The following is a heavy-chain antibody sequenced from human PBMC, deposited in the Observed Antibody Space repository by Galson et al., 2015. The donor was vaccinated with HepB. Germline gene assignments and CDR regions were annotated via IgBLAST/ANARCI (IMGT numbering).Heavy chain of an antibody. Sequence: SVKVSCQASGYTFTSYDVSWVRQAPGQGLEWMGWMNPKSTNTGYARKFQGRVTMTGDTSMDTAYMELSSLTSGDTAVYYCARAVRNQLLSEYWGQGTLVTVSS. CDR3: ARAVRNQLLSEY. CDR2: MNPKSTNT. V-gene: IGHV1-8*01. J-gene: IGHJ4*02. CDR1: GYTFTSYD. D-gene: IGHD1-26*01.